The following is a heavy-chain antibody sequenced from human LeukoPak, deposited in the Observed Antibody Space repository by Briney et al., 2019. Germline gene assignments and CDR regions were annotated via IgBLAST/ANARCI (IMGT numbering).Heavy chain of an antibody. CDR3: ARINN. J-gene: IGHJ4*02. CDR2: INNDGGYT. Sequence: GGSLRLSCAASGFSFSSYWMHWVRQSPGKGLVWVSRINNDGGYTSYADSVKGRFTISRDNAKNTLYLQMNSLRAEDTAVYYCARINNWGQGTLVTVSS. CDR1: GFSFSSYW. V-gene: IGHV3-74*01.